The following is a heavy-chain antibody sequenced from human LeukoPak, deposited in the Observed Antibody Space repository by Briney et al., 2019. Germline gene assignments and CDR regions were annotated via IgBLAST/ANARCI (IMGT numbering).Heavy chain of an antibody. Sequence: SGTLSLTCAVSGGSISSSNWWSWVRQPPGKGLEWIGEIYHSGSTNYNPSLKSRVTISVDKSKNQFSLKLSSVTAADTAVYYCARRIVVVTAPAYGMDVWGQGTTVTVS. V-gene: IGHV4-4*02. D-gene: IGHD2-21*02. J-gene: IGHJ6*02. CDR3: ARRIVVVTAPAYGMDV. CDR1: GGSISSSNW. CDR2: IYHSGST.